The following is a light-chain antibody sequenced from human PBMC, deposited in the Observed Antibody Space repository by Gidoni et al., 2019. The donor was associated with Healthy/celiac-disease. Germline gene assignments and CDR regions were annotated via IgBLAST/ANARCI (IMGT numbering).Light chain of an antibody. CDR2: EVS. Sequence: QSAPTQSAHVSGCPGQSITISCTGSSSDDGSYNLVPWYQQHQGKAPKLMIYEVSKRPSGVSNRFSGSKSGNTASLTISGLQAEDEADYYCCSYAGSSTSYVFGTGTKVTVL. CDR1: SSDDGSYNL. CDR3: CSYAGSSTSYV. V-gene: IGLV2-23*02. J-gene: IGLJ1*01.